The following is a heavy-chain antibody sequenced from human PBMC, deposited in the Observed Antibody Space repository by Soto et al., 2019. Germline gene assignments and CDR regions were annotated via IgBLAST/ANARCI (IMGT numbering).Heavy chain of an antibody. Sequence: PSETLSLTCAFDGGSFSGYYWSLISQPPGKGLEWIGEINHSGSTNYNPSLKSRVTISVDTSKNQFSLKLSSVTAADTAVYYCARVVGYSYGYGRRYNWFDPWGQGTLVTVSS. CDR3: ARVVGYSYGYGRRYNWFDP. D-gene: IGHD5-18*01. V-gene: IGHV4-34*01. J-gene: IGHJ5*02. CDR2: INHSGST. CDR1: GGSFSGYY.